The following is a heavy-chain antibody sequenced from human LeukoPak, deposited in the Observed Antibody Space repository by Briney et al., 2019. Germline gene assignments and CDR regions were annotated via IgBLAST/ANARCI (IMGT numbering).Heavy chain of an antibody. D-gene: IGHD1-26*01. V-gene: IGHV3-30*02. Sequence: VPPGGALRPPCAAAGFPFISYGMAWVRPAPGKGLEWVAFIRYDGSNKYYADSVKGRFTISRDNSKNTLYLQMNSLRAEDTAVYYCAKFYGVPIVLWGQGTLVTVSS. CDR3: AKFYGVPIVL. CDR2: IRYDGSNK. J-gene: IGHJ4*02. CDR1: GFPFISYG.